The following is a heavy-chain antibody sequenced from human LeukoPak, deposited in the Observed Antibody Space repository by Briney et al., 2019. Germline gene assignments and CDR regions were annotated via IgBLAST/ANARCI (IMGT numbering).Heavy chain of an antibody. CDR3: AKDLMYYYDSSGFVNDY. V-gene: IGHV3-21*04. Sequence: GGSLRLSCAASGFTVSSNYMNWVRQAPGKGLEWVSSISSSSSYIYYADSVKGRFTISRDNAKNSLYLQMNSLRAEDTALYYCAKDLMYYYDSSGFVNDYWGQGTLVTVSS. J-gene: IGHJ4*02. CDR2: ISSSSSYI. CDR1: GFTVSSNY. D-gene: IGHD3-22*01.